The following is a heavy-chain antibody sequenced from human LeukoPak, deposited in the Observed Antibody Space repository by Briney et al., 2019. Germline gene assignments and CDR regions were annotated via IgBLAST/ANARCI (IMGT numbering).Heavy chain of an antibody. CDR1: GGSISSYY. Sequence: SETLSLTCTVSGGSISSYYWSWIRQPPGKGLEWIGYIYYSGSTNYNPSLKSRVTMSVDTSKNQFSLKLSSVTAADTAVYYCARGRGYDFWSGSKDYYGMDVWGQGTTVTVSS. CDR2: IYYSGST. D-gene: IGHD3-3*01. CDR3: ARGRGYDFWSGSKDYYGMDV. J-gene: IGHJ6*02. V-gene: IGHV4-59*12.